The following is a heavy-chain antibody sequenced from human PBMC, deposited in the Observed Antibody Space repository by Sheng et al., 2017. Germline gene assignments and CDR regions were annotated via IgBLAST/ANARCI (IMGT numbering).Heavy chain of an antibody. J-gene: IGHJ6*02. D-gene: IGHD3-22*01. V-gene: IGHV3-33*01. CDR2: IWYDGSNK. Sequence: VAVIWYDGSNKYYADSVKGRFTISRDNSKNTLYLQMNSLRAEDTAVYYCARDRIYYYDSSGYYLNYYYYYGMDVWDQGP. CDR3: ARDRIYYYDSSGYYLNYYYYYGMDV.